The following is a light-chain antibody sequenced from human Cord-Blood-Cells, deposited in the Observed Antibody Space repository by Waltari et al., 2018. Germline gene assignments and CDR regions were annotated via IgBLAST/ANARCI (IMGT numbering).Light chain of an antibody. CDR2: EVS. V-gene: IGLV2-14*01. Sequence: QSALTQPASVSGSPGQSITISCTGTSSDVGGYNYVSWYQQHPGKAPKLMIYEVSNRPSWVSNRFSGSKSGNTASLTIPGLPAEDEADYYCSSYTSSSTYVFGTGTKVTVL. CDR3: SSYTSSSTYV. J-gene: IGLJ1*01. CDR1: SSDVGGYNY.